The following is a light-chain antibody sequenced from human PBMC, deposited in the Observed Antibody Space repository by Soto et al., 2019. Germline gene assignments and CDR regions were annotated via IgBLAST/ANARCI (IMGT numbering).Light chain of an antibody. CDR2: GAS. J-gene: IGKJ5*01. CDR1: QSVSSSF. Sequence: EIVLTQSPGPLSLSPGERATLSCRASQSVSSSFLAWYQQKPGQAPRLLIYGASSRATGIPDRFSGSGSGTDVTLTISRLEPEDFAVYYCQQYGSSLITFGQGTRLEI. V-gene: IGKV3-20*01. CDR3: QQYGSSLIT.